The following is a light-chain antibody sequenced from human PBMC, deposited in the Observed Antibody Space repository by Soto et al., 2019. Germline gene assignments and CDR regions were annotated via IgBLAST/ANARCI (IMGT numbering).Light chain of an antibody. V-gene: IGKV3-20*01. CDR1: QSVSSSY. CDR2: GAS. CDR3: QQYGSSPRT. Sequence: EIMLTQSPGTLSLSPGERATLSCRASQSVSSSYLAWYQLKLGQAPRLLIYGASSRATGIPDRFSGSGSGTDFTLTISRLEPEDFAVYYCQQYGSSPRTFGQGTKVENK. J-gene: IGKJ1*01.